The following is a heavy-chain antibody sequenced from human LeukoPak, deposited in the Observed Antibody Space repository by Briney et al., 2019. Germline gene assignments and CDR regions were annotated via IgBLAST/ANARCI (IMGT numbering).Heavy chain of an antibody. Sequence: SETLSLTCTVSGGSISSYYWSWIRQPPGKGLEWIGYIYYSGSTNYNPSLKSRVTISVDTSKNQFSLKLSCVTAADTAVYYCARDLLRDDAFDIWGQGTMVTVSS. J-gene: IGHJ3*02. CDR3: ARDLLRDDAFDI. CDR2: IYYSGST. CDR1: GGSISSYY. D-gene: IGHD3-3*01. V-gene: IGHV4-59*01.